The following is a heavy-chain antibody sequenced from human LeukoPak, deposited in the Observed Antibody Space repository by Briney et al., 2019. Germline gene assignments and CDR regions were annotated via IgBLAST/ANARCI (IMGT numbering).Heavy chain of an antibody. CDR3: AKEYDLWHEQGNWFDT. D-gene: IGHD3-3*01. J-gene: IGHJ5*02. CDR2: INPHSGGT. CDR1: GYTFTDYY. V-gene: IGHV1-2*02. Sequence: ASVKVSCKASGYTFTDYYMHWVRQAPGQGLEWMGWINPHSGGTDHAQKFQGRVTMTRDTSISTAYMELSRLRSDDTAIYYCAKEYDLWHEQGNWFDTWGQGVLVTVSS.